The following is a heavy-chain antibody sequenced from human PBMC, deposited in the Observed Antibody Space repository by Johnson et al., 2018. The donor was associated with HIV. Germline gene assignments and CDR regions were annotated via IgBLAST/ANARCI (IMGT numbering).Heavy chain of an antibody. D-gene: IGHD1-26*01. J-gene: IGHJ3*02. Sequence: QVQLVESGGGVVQPGRSLRLSCAASGFTFSSYAMHWVRQAPGKGLEWVAVISYDGSNKDYADSVKGRFTITRDNSKNTLYLQMNSLRSEDTALYYCAKVLEVGATKDDAFDIWGQGTMVTVSS. CDR2: ISYDGSNK. V-gene: IGHV3-30-3*01. CDR1: GFTFSSYA. CDR3: AKVLEVGATKDDAFDI.